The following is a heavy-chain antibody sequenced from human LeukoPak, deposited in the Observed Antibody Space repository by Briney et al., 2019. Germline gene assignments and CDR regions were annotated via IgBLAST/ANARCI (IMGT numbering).Heavy chain of an antibody. J-gene: IGHJ6*02. D-gene: IGHD3-10*01. V-gene: IGHV3-9*02. CDR2: IMWRSGST. Sequence: GGSLRHSCAVSGFTSDDHAMHWVRQASGKGLKWAAGIMWRSGSTGYGDSVKGRFTISRDNAKKSLYLQMNGLRVEDTAFYYCTKDLTPGGADVWGQGTTVTVSS. CDR3: TKDLTPGGADV. CDR1: GFTSDDHA.